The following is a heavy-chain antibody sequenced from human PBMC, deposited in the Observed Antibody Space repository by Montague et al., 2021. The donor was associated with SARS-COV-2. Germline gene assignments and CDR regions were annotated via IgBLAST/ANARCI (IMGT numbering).Heavy chain of an antibody. J-gene: IGHJ3*01. CDR2: VYFNGDT. CDR1: GGSTASHY. D-gene: IGHD6-19*01. Sequence: SETLSLTCTVSGGSTASHYWNSIRHSPGKRPEWFVYVYFNGDTKYNPSFQSRLDTSTDTSENQYSLRQNSVTAADTAVYFCAGGWAFDPWGQGTLVTVSS. V-gene: IGHV4-59*08. CDR3: AGGWAFDP.